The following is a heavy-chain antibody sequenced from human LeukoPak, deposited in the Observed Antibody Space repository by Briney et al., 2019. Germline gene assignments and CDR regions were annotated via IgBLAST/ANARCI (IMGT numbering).Heavy chain of an antibody. CDR2: LTGRSDKT. CDR3: AKGGWLDD. J-gene: IGHJ4*02. Sequence: GGSLRLSCAASGFNFNKYDMTCARQAPGKGLEWVSTLTGRSDKTYYTDSVKGRFVTSRDNSKDTLYLQMNSLRAEDTALYFCAKGGWLDDLGQGALVTVFS. CDR1: GFNFNKYD. D-gene: IGHD6-19*01. V-gene: IGHV3-23*01.